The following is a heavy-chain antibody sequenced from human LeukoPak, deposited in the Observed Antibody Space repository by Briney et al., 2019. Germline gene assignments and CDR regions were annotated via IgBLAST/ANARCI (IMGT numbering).Heavy chain of an antibody. Sequence: GGSLRLSCSASGHTIRGNFMSWVRQAPAKGLEWVSAMYSDGSTYYADSVKGRFTISRDNSKNTVYLQMNSLRVEDTAIYYCARSRSGWFDRWGQGTLVTVSS. D-gene: IGHD6-19*01. V-gene: IGHV3-66*01. CDR2: MYSDGST. CDR3: ARSRSGWFDR. J-gene: IGHJ5*02. CDR1: GHTIRGNF.